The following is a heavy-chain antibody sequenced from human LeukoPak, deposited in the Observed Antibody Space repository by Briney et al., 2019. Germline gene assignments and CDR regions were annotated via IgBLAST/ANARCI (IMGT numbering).Heavy chain of an antibody. J-gene: IGHJ6*02. V-gene: IGHV1-2*02. Sequence: ASVEVSCKASGYTFTGYYMHWVRQAPGQGLEWMGWINPNSGGTNYAQKFQGRVTMTRDTSISTAYMELSRLRSDHTAVYYCASAGIAAAGGFYYYYYGMDVWGQGTTVTVSS. CDR2: INPNSGGT. CDR3: ASAGIAAAGGFYYYYYGMDV. CDR1: GYTFTGYY. D-gene: IGHD6-13*01.